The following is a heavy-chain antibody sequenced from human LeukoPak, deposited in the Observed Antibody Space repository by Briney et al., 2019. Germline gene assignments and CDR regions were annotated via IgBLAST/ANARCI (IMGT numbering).Heavy chain of an antibody. Sequence: GGSLRLSCAASGFTFNSYAIHWVRQAPGKGLEWVAVISYDGSNRYHADSVKSRFTISRDSSKNTLYLQMNSLRAEDTAVYYCARDASPWELLPSDAFDIWGQGTMVTVSS. CDR1: GFTFNSYA. D-gene: IGHD1-26*01. CDR3: ARDASPWELLPSDAFDI. CDR2: ISYDGSNR. J-gene: IGHJ3*02. V-gene: IGHV3-30-3*01.